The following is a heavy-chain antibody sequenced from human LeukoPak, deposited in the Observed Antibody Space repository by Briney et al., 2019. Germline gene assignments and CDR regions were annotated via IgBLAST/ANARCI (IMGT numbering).Heavy chain of an antibody. V-gene: IGHV3-21*01. Sequence: KPGGSLRLSCAASGFIFSSYTMNWVRQAPGKGLEWVSSISSSSSSIYYADSVKGRFTISRDNAKNSLYLQMNSLRAEDTAVYYCASGASRLDYFDFWGQGTLVTVSS. CDR3: ASGASRLDYFDF. J-gene: IGHJ4*02. CDR1: GFIFSSYT. CDR2: ISSSSSSI. D-gene: IGHD1-26*01.